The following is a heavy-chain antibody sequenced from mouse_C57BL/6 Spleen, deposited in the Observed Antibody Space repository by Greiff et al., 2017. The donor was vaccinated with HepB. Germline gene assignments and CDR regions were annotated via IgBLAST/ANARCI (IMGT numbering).Heavy chain of an antibody. J-gene: IGHJ2*01. Sequence: QVQLQQPGAELVMPGASVKLSCKASGYTFTSYWMPWVKQRPGQGLEWIGEIDPSDSYTNYNQKFKGKSTLTVDKSSSTAYMQLSSLTSEDSAVYYCARVGDYLYYFDYWGQGTTLTVSS. D-gene: IGHD5-5*01. V-gene: IGHV1-69*01. CDR1: GYTFTSYW. CDR3: ARVGDYLYYFDY. CDR2: IDPSDSYT.